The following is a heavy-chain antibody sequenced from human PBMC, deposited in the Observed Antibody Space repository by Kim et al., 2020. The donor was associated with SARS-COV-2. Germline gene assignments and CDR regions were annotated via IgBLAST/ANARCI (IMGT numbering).Heavy chain of an antibody. CDR1: GFTVNNFA. CDR3: AKAQQLSSGWYVFDD. D-gene: IGHD6-19*01. J-gene: IGHJ4*02. V-gene: IGHV3-23*01. CDR2: DPGGGGRT. Sequence: GGSLRLSCGASGFTVNNFAMSWVRQAPGKGLEWVSTDPGGGGRTFYADSVKGRFTISRDNSKNTVFLQMNSVRAEDPAVYYCAKAQQLSSGWYVFDDWGQGGLVTVSA.